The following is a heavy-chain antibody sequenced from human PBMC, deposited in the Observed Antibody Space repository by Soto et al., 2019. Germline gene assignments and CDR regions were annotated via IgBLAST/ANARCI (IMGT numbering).Heavy chain of an antibody. D-gene: IGHD2-21*02. J-gene: IGHJ4*02. Sequence: QVQLVESGGGVVQPGRSLRLSCAASGFTFGSYGMHWVRQAPGKGLEWVAVISKDGNVKYYAESVKGRFTISRDNPKNTLYLQMNSLGADDTAADYCTGDVASGYWGQGTLVTVSS. V-gene: IGHV3-30*03. CDR1: GFTFGSYG. CDR3: TGDVASGY. CDR2: ISKDGNVK.